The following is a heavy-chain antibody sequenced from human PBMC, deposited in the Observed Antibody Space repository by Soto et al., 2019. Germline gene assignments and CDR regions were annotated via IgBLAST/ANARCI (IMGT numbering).Heavy chain of an antibody. CDR3: GRGRSGQIVVFY. Sequence: ASVKISCKTSGYTFTGHYIHWVRQAPQQGPEWMGEIGPESGATRYAQKFRGRVTMTMDTSITTVYMELKNLSPDDTAVYYCGRGRSGQIVVFYWGQGTPVTVS. J-gene: IGHJ4*02. CDR1: GYTFTGHY. V-gene: IGHV1-2*02. CDR2: IGPESGAT. D-gene: IGHD1-26*01.